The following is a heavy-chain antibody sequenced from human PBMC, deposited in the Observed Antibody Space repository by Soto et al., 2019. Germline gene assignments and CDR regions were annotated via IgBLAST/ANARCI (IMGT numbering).Heavy chain of an antibody. Sequence: PSETLSLTCTVSGGSISSGGYYWSWIRQHPGKGLEWIGYISYSGSTYYNPSLKSRVSISVDTSKNQFSLKLTSVTAADTAVYYCAREGGGSGSYYKPQAGYYHGMDVWGQGTTVTVSS. CDR3: AREGGGSGSYYKPQAGYYHGMDV. J-gene: IGHJ6*02. CDR2: ISYSGST. CDR1: GGSISSGGYY. D-gene: IGHD3-10*01. V-gene: IGHV4-31*03.